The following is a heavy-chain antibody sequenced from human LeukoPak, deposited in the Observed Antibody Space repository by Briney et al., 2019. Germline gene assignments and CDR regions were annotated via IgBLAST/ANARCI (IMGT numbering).Heavy chain of an antibody. J-gene: IGHJ3*02. CDR1: GGSINSGDW. CDR3: AREFDYGDYPYAFDI. CDR2: IYHDGST. Sequence: SETLSLTCGVSGGSINSGDWWTWVRQPPGKGLEWIGEIYHDGSTYYNPSLESRVTISVDKSKNQFSLILSSVTAADTAVYYCAREFDYGDYPYAFDIWGQGTMVTVSS. V-gene: IGHV4-4*02. D-gene: IGHD4-17*01.